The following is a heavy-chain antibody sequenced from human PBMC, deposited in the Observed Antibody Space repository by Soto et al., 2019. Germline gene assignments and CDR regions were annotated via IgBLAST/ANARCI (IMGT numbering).Heavy chain of an antibody. Sequence: GGSLRLSCAVSGFTFTSYAMTWVRQAPGKGLEWVSAISGSGGSEFYADSVKGRFTISRDNSRNTLYLQMKSLRAEDTALYYCAKGDTTMITDYYAMDVWGQGTTVTVSS. V-gene: IGHV3-23*01. CDR2: ISGSGGSE. CDR3: AKGDTTMITDYYAMDV. J-gene: IGHJ6*02. D-gene: IGHD5-18*01. CDR1: GFTFTSYA.